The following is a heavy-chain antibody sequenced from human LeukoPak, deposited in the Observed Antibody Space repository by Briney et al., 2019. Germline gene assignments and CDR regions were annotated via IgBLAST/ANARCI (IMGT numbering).Heavy chain of an antibody. Sequence: PGGSLRLSCAASGFVVSTNYMSWVRQAPGKGLEWVSVLYSGGSTYYTDSVKGRFTISRDNSKNTLYLQMNSLRAEDTAVYYCAKGSRMIVVVAHFDYWGQGTLVTVSS. CDR2: LYSGGST. J-gene: IGHJ4*02. CDR1: GFVVSTNY. V-gene: IGHV3-66*02. D-gene: IGHD3-22*01. CDR3: AKGSRMIVVVAHFDY.